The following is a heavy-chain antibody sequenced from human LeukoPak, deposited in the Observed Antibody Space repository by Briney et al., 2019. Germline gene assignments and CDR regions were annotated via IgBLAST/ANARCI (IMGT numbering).Heavy chain of an antibody. CDR3: AKGVVVIAAKYYFDY. D-gene: IGHD2-15*01. CDR1: GFTFSTYG. CDR2: MSHDGNDI. J-gene: IGHJ4*02. V-gene: IGHV3-30*18. Sequence: GGSLRLSCAASGFTFSTYGMHWVRQAPGKGLEWVTVMSHDGNDIYYADSVKGRFTISRDNSRNTLYLQMNSLRAEDTAVYYCAKGVVVIAAKYYFDYWGQGTLVTVSS.